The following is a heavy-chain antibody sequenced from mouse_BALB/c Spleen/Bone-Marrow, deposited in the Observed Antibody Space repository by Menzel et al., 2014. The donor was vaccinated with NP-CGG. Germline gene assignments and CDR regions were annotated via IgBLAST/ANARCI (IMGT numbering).Heavy chain of an antibody. D-gene: IGHD4-1*01. V-gene: IGHV1S130*01. CDR1: GYTFTSSW. CDR3: ARSGFDY. J-gene: IGHJ2*01. CDR2: IHPNSGNT. Sequence: QVHVKQSGSVLVRPGASVKLSCKASGYTFTSSWIHWAKQRPGQGLEWIGEIHPNSGNTNYNEKFKGKATLTVDTSSSTAYVDLSSLTSEDSAVYYCARSGFDYWGQGTTLTVSS.